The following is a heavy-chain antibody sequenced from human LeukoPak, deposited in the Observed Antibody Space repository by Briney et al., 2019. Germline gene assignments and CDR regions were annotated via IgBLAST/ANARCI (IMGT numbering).Heavy chain of an antibody. V-gene: IGHV4-34*01. D-gene: IGHD2-15*01. CDR1: GGSFSGYY. Sequence: PSETLSLTCAVYGGSFSGYYWSWIRQPPGRGLEWIGEINHSGSTNYNPSLKSRVTISVDTSKNQFSLKLSSVTAADTAVYYCARDTKGYCSGGSCYSLDYWGQGTLVTVSS. J-gene: IGHJ4*02. CDR3: ARDTKGYCSGGSCYSLDY. CDR2: INHSGST.